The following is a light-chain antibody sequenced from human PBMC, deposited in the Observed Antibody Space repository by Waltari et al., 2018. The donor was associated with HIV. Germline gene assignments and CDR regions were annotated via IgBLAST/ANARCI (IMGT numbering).Light chain of an antibody. Sequence: EIVLTQSPGTLSLSPGEGATLSCRARQRVSSNSMAWYQQKPGQAPRLLIYGASSRATGIPDRFSGSGSGTDFTLTISRLEPEDFAVYWCQQYGDSPETFGQGTKVEIK. J-gene: IGKJ1*01. V-gene: IGKV3-20*01. CDR3: QQYGDSPET. CDR1: QRVSSNS. CDR2: GAS.